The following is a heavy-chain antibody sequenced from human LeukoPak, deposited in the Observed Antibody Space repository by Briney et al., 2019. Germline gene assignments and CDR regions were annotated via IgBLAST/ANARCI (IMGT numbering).Heavy chain of an antibody. CDR2: MNPNSGNT. J-gene: IGHJ4*02. CDR3: ARDRPFSRGGRVGAFDY. V-gene: IGHV1-18*01. Sequence: ASVKVSCKASGYTFTSYDINWVRQATGQGLKWMGWMNPNSGNTNYAQKLQGRVTMTTDTSTGTAYMELRSLRSDDTAVYYCARDRPFSRGGRVGAFDYWGQGTLVTVSS. D-gene: IGHD1-26*01. CDR1: GYTFTSYD.